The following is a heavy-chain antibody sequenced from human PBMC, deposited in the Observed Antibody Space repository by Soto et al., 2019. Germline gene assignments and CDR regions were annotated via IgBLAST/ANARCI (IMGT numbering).Heavy chain of an antibody. J-gene: IGHJ4*02. CDR2: IYPGDSDT. Sequence: GVSLKISCKGSGYTFTTYWIGWVRQMPGKGLEWMGIIYPGDSDTRYSPSFQGQVTISADKSINTAYLQWSSLKASDTAMYYCARQTNTIRQYYFDYWGQGTLVTVSS. V-gene: IGHV5-51*01. CDR3: ARQTNTIRQYYFDY. D-gene: IGHD3-3*01. CDR1: GYTFTTYW.